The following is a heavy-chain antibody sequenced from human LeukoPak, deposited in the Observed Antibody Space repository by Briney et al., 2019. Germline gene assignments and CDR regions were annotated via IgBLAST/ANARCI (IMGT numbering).Heavy chain of an antibody. CDR1: GGSISSSNYY. D-gene: IGHD5-18*01. CDR2: IYDSGST. J-gene: IGHJ4*02. CDR3: ARQWGYSYGHFDC. Sequence: SETLSLTCTVSGGSISSSNYYWGWNRQPPGKGREWNGRIYDSGSTYYNPTLKSRITISVYTSKTQFSLKLSSVTAADTAVYYCARQWGYSYGHFDCWGQGTLVTVSS. V-gene: IGHV4-39*01.